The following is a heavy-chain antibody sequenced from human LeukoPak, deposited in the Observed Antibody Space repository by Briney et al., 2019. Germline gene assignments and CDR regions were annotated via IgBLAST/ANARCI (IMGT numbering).Heavy chain of an antibody. CDR1: GFSLSNYA. CDR3: AKAARPGAQYFDC. Sequence: GGSLRLSCVASGFSLSNYAMHWVRQAPGKVLEWVSDVSPSGGSTYYADAVRDRFTISRDNSNNILYLQMSSLRVDDTAVYYCAKAARPGAQYFDCWGQGVLVTVSS. V-gene: IGHV3-23*01. J-gene: IGHJ4*02. D-gene: IGHD2/OR15-2a*01. CDR2: VSPSGGST.